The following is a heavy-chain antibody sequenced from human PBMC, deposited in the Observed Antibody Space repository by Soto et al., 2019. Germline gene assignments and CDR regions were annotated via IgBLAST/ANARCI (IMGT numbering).Heavy chain of an antibody. J-gene: IGHJ4*02. D-gene: IGHD3-16*01. V-gene: IGHV3-23*01. Sequence: GGSLRLSCAASGFKFSNYAMSWVRQAPGKGLEWVSLISATGGGTYYADSVKGRFTISRDNSHNTLYLQVHSLTAEDTAVYYCAKDRRAGGNSAFYFDFWGQGAQVTVSS. CDR2: ISATGGGT. CDR1: GFKFSNYA. CDR3: AKDRRAGGNSAFYFDF.